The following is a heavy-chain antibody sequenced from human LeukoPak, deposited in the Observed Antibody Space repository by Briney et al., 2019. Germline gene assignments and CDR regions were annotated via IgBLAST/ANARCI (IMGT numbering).Heavy chain of an antibody. CDR3: ARCPTYHYYYYGMDV. CDR1: GCTFSSYS. D-gene: IGHD1-26*01. Sequence: GGSLRLSCAASGCTFSSYSMNWVRQAPGKGLEWVSSISSSSSYIYYADSVKGRFTISRDNAKNSLYLQMNSLRAEDTAVYYCARCPTYHYYYYGMDVWGQGTTVTVSS. V-gene: IGHV3-21*01. CDR2: ISSSSSYI. J-gene: IGHJ6*02.